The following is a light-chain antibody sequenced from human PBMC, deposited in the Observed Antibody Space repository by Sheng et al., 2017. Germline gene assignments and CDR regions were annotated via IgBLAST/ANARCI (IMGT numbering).Light chain of an antibody. V-gene: IGKV1-9*01. CDR3: QQYYRYPPLT. Sequence: QLTQSPSSLSASVGDRVIITCRASQGINTYLAWYQQKPGEAPKLLIYASSTLQSGVPSRFSGGGSGTDFTLTISRLQSEDFATYYCQQYYRYPPLTFGGGTRVEIK. CDR1: QGINTY. CDR2: ASS. J-gene: IGKJ4*01.